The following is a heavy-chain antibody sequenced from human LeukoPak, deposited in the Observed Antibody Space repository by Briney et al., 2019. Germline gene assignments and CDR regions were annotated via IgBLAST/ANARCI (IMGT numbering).Heavy chain of an antibody. D-gene: IGHD6-13*01. Sequence: SETLSLTCAVYGGSFSGYYWSWIRQPPGKGLEWIGEINHSGSTNYNPSLKSRVTISVDTSKNQFPLKLSSVTTADTAVYYCARQPGIAAVGEFDPWGQGNLVTVSS. CDR3: ARQPGIAAVGEFDP. J-gene: IGHJ5*02. CDR2: INHSGST. V-gene: IGHV4-34*01. CDR1: GGSFSGYY.